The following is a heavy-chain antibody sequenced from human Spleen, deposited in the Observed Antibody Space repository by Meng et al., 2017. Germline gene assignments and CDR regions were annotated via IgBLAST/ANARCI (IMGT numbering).Heavy chain of an antibody. Sequence: GESLKISCAVSGVTFSGSDIHWVRQASGKGLEWVGRIETKPNNYATSYGESLRGRFTISRDDSVNTGYLQMNSLRSEDTALYYCTVYITGHMWGRGTMVTVSS. D-gene: IGHD6-19*01. CDR2: IETKPNNYAT. CDR3: TVYITGHM. J-gene: IGHJ3*02. CDR1: GVTFSGSD. V-gene: IGHV3-73*01.